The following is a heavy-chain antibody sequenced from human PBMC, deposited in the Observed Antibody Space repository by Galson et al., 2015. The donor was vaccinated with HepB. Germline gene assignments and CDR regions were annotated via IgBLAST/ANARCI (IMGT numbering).Heavy chain of an antibody. D-gene: IGHD3-16*01. V-gene: IGHV3-48*04. CDR1: GFTFSGYD. CDR3: ARAYSYAFDF. CDR2: IGSSTTAI. Sequence: LRLSCAASGFTFSGYDMSWVRQAPGKGLEWLSYIGSSTTAIYYADSVKGRFTISRDNAKNSLYLQMNSLRAEDAAVYYCARAYSYAFDFWGQGTLVTVSS. J-gene: IGHJ4*02.